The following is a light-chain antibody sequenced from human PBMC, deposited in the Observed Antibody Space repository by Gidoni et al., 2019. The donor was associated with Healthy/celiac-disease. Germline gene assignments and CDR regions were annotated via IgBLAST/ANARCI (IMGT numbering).Light chain of an antibody. CDR2: WAS. CDR1: QSVFYSSNNKNY. CDR3: QQYYSTPQT. V-gene: IGKV4-1*01. J-gene: IGKJ1*01. Sequence: DIVMTQSPDSLAVSLGERATINCKSSQSVFYSSNNKNYLAWYQQKPGQPPKLLIYWASTRESGVPDRFSGSGSGTDFTLTICSLQAEDVAVYYCQQYYSTPQTFXXXTKVEIK.